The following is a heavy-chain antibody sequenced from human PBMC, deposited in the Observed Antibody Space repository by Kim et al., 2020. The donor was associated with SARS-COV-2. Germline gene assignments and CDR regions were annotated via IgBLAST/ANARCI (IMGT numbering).Heavy chain of an antibody. V-gene: IGHV1-46*01. J-gene: IGHJ4*02. Sequence: QKFQGRVTMTRDTSTSTVYMELSSLGSEDTAVYYCAREDIVVVVAASPFDYWGQGTLVTVSS. CDR3: AREDIVVVVAASPFDY. D-gene: IGHD2-15*01.